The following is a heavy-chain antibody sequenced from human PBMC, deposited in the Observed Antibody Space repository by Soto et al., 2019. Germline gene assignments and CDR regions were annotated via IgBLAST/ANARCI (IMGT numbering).Heavy chain of an antibody. CDR3: ARKMTTVTTANHSYYYYYGMDV. D-gene: IGHD4-17*01. V-gene: IGHV3-7*01. J-gene: IGHJ6*02. CDR1: GFTFSSYW. Sequence: GGSLRLSCAASGFTFSSYWMSWVRQAPGKGLEWVANIKQDGSEKYYVDSVKGRFTISRDNTKNSLYLQMNSLRAEDAAVYYCARKMTTVTTANHSYYYYYGMDVWGQGTTVTVSS. CDR2: IKQDGSEK.